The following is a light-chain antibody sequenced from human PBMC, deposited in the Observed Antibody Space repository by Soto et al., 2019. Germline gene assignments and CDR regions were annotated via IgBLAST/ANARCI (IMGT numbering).Light chain of an antibody. V-gene: IGKV3-20*01. Sequence: EILLTQSPGTLTLSPWEVATLSCRASQSVSSSYLAWYQQKPGQAPRLLIYGASSRATGIPDRFSGSGSGTDFTLTISSLQSEDFAVYYCQQYKNWPLTFGGGTKVDI. J-gene: IGKJ4*01. CDR3: QQYKNWPLT. CDR1: QSVSSSY. CDR2: GAS.